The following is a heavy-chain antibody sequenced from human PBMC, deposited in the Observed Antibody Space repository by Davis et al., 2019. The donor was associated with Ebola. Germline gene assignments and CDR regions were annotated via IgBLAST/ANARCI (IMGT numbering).Heavy chain of an antibody. D-gene: IGHD2-2*01. CDR1: GDTFTRHA. J-gene: IGHJ2*01. CDR3: ARPYCNSTRCYAVLGWHFDV. V-gene: IGHV1-69*13. Sequence: SVKVSCKASGDTFTRHAINWVRQAPGQGLEWMGGFIPIFGSTNYAQKFQDRVTITADESTSTAYMELSSLRYEDTAVYYCARPYCNSTRCYAVLGWHFDVWGRGTRVTVSS. CDR2: FIPIFGST.